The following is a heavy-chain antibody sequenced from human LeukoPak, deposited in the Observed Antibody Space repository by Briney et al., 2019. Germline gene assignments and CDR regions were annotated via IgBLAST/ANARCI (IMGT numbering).Heavy chain of an antibody. CDR3: ARDHSSSWYKANWFDP. Sequence: ASVKVSCKASGYTFTSYGISWVRRAPGQGLEWMGWISAYNGNTNYAQKLQGRVTMTTDTSTSTAYMELRSLRSDDTAVYYCARDHSSSWYKANWFDPWGQGTLVTVSS. D-gene: IGHD6-13*01. CDR2: ISAYNGNT. CDR1: GYTFTSYG. V-gene: IGHV1-18*01. J-gene: IGHJ5*02.